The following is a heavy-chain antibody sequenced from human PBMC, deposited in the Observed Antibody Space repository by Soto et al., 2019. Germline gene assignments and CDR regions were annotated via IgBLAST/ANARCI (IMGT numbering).Heavy chain of an antibody. CDR2: ISACNGNT. V-gene: IGHV1-18*04. J-gene: IGHJ6*02. Sequence: ASVKVSCKASGYTFTSYGISWVRQAPGQGLEWMGWISACNGNTNYAQKLQGRVTMTTDTSTSTAYMELRSLRSDDTAVYYCARELSYYYDSSGYFTSMDVWGQGTTVTVSS. D-gene: IGHD3-22*01. CDR3: ARELSYYYDSSGYFTSMDV. CDR1: GYTFTSYG.